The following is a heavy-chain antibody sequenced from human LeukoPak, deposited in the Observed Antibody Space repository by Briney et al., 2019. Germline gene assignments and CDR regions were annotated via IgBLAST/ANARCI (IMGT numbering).Heavy chain of an antibody. CDR1: GYTFTGYY. CDR3: ARGIVATIGAFDI. V-gene: IGHV1-2*02. Sequence: SVKVSCKASGYTFTGYYMHWVQQAPGQGLEWIGWINPNSGGTNYAQKFQGRVTMTRETSISTAYMELSRLRSDDTAVYYCARGIVATIGAFDIWGQGTMVTVSS. D-gene: IGHD5-12*01. CDR2: INPNSGGT. J-gene: IGHJ3*02.